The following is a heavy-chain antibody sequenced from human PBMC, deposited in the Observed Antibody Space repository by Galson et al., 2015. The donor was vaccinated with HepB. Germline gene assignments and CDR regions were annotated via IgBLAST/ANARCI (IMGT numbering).Heavy chain of an antibody. CDR3: ARESYLAAFDI. CDR1: GFTFRSYG. V-gene: IGHV3-30*03. Sequence: SLRLSCAGSGFTFRSYGMHWVRQAPGKGLEWVAVISYDGSNKYYADSVKGRFTISRDNSKNTLYLQMNSLRAEDTAVYYCARESYLAAFDIWGQGTMVTVSS. D-gene: IGHD1-26*01. CDR2: ISYDGSNK. J-gene: IGHJ3*02.